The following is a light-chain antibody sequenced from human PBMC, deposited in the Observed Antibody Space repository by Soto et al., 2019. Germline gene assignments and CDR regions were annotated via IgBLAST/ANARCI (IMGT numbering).Light chain of an antibody. Sequence: EIVMTQSPATLSVSPGERATLSCRASQSVSSNLAWYQQKPGQAPRLLIYGASTRATGIPARFSGSGSGTEFTLTIRSVQSEDFAVYYCQQYNTWPFTFGPGTKVDIK. CDR2: GAS. J-gene: IGKJ3*01. V-gene: IGKV3-15*01. CDR1: QSVSSN. CDR3: QQYNTWPFT.